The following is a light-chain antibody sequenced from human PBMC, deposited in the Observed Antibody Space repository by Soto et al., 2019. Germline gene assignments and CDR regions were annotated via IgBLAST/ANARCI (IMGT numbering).Light chain of an antibody. CDR3: QQFSPSPRMYT. V-gene: IGKV1-5*01. J-gene: IGKJ2*01. CDR2: DAS. CDR1: QSIGGW. Sequence: DIQMTQSPSTLSASVGDRVTITCRASQSIGGWLAWYQQKPGKAPKLLIYDASSLQSGVPSRFSGSGSGTDYTLTISRLEPEDAALYFCQQFSPSPRMYTFGQGTKLEIK.